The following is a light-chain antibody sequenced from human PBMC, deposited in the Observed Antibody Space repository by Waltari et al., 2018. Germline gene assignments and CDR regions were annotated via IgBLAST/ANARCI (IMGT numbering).Light chain of an antibody. J-gene: IGKJ1*01. CDR2: DAS. CDR3: QQRAFWPET. Sequence: EIVLTQSPATLSLSPGERATLSCRASQSVSRFLAWYQQKPGQAPRPLIYDASNRATGIPARFSGSGSGTDFTLTISSLEPEYFAVYYCQQRAFWPETFGQGTKVEIK. V-gene: IGKV3-11*01. CDR1: QSVSRF.